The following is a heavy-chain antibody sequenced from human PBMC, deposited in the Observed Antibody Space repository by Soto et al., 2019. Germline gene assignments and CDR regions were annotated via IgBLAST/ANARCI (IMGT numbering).Heavy chain of an antibody. CDR1: GGSISSYY. CDR3: ARVRERLQYIDWLYYFDY. CDR2: IYYSGGT. J-gene: IGHJ4*02. V-gene: IGHV4-59*01. D-gene: IGHD3-9*01. Sequence: SETLSLTCTVSGGSISSYYWSWMRQPPGKGLEWIGYIYYSGGTNYNPSLNSRVTISVDTSNNQFSLKLSSVTAADTAVYYCARVRERLQYIDWLYYFDYWGQGTLVTVSS.